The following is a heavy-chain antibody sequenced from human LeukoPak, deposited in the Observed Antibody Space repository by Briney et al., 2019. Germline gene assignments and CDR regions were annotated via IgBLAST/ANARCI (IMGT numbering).Heavy chain of an antibody. CDR2: IYYSGST. Sequence: NPSETLSLTCTVSGGSISSGGYYWSWIRQHPGKGLEWIGYIYYSGSTYYNPSLKSRVTISVDTSKNQFSLKLSSVTAADTAVYYCARGDWDIVATTDYYDSTNPRFDYWGQGTLVTVSS. V-gene: IGHV4-31*03. J-gene: IGHJ4*02. CDR1: GGSISSGGYY. CDR3: ARGDWDIVATTDYYDSTNPRFDY. D-gene: IGHD5-12*01.